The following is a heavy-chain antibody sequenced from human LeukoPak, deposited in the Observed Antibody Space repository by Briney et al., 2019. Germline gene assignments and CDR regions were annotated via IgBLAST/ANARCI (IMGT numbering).Heavy chain of an antibody. Sequence: PSETLSLTCTVSGGSISSSSYYWGWIRQPPGKGLEWIGSIYYSGSTYYNPSLKSRVTISVDTSKNQFSLKLSSVTAADTAVYYCARTAMVIINWGQGTTVNVSS. CDR3: ARTAMVIIN. CDR1: GGSISSSSYY. D-gene: IGHD5-18*01. CDR2: IYYSGST. J-gene: IGHJ6*02. V-gene: IGHV4-39*01.